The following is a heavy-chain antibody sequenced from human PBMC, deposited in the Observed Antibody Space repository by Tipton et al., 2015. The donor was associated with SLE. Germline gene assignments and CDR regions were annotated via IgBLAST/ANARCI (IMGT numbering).Heavy chain of an antibody. Sequence: SLRLSCAASGFTFTSFAMSWVRQAPGKGLEWVSIIYSAGSDTYYSDSVKGRFTISRDNSRNSLDLQMKNLRADDTAVYYCAQGVCDYGSLHFQLWGQGTLVSVS. CDR2: IYSAGSDT. V-gene: IGHV3-23*03. CDR3: AQGVCDYGSLHFQL. D-gene: IGHD4-17*01. J-gene: IGHJ1*01. CDR1: GFTFTSFA.